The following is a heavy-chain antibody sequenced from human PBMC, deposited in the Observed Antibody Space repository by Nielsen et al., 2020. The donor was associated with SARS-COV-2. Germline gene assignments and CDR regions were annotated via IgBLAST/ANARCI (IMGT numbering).Heavy chain of an antibody. CDR3: AKYRSSIWDAFDI. V-gene: IGHV3-30*18. Sequence: GGSLRLSCTASGFIFTSHAMHWVRQAPGKGLEWVAVVSYDGRNQYYADSVRGRFTISRDNSKNTLYLQMNSLRAEDTAVYYCAKYRSSIWDAFDIWGQGTMVTVSS. J-gene: IGHJ3*02. CDR1: GFIFTSHA. CDR2: VSYDGRNQ. D-gene: IGHD6-6*01.